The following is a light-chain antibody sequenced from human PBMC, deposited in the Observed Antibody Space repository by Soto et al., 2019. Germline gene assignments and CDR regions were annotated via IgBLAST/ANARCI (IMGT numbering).Light chain of an antibody. V-gene: IGLV3-21*02. CDR3: QVWHSNSDHYV. CDR1: NIGGKS. Sequence: SYELTQPPSVSVAPGQTASITCWGNNIGGKSVHWYQQKPGQAPVLVVYDDSDRPSGIPERFSGSNSGNTATLTISRVEAGDEADYYCQVWHSNSDHYVFRTGNKVTXL. J-gene: IGLJ1*01. CDR2: DDS.